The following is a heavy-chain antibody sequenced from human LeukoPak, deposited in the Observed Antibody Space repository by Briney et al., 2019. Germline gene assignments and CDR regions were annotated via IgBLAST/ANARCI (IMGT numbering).Heavy chain of an antibody. J-gene: IGHJ4*02. V-gene: IGHV1-69*13. D-gene: IGHD3-10*01. CDR3: ARDPSVITMVRGVNPRFDY. CDR2: IIPIFGTA. CDR1: GGTFSSYA. Sequence: GASVKVSCKASGGTFSSYAISWVRQAPGQGLEWMGGIIPIFGTANYAQKFQGRVTITADESTSTAYMELRSLRSDDTAVYYCARDPSVITMVRGVNPRFDYWGQGTLVTVSS.